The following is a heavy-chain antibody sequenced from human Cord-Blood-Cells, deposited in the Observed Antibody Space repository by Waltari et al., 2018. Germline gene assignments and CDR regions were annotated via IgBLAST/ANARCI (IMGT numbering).Heavy chain of an antibody. CDR3: AKLSSIAARPFNCDI. V-gene: IGHV3-9*01. Sequence: GEAVKTRFTISRDNAKNSLYLQMNSLRAEDTALYYCAKLSSIAARPFNCDIWGQGTMVTVSS. J-gene: IGHJ3*02. D-gene: IGHD6-6*01.